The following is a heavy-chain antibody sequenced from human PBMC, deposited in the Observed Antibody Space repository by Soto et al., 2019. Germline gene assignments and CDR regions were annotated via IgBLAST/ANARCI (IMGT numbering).Heavy chain of an antibody. CDR2: IFYGGST. Sequence: QVQLQESGPGLVKPSETLSLTCTVSGGSVAFSYYYWTWIRQPPGKGLEWIGNIFYGGSTKENPSLKHRVTISADTSKNLFSLKLSSVTAADTAVYYCAREGCSGGTCYSGYKLGIDYGGQGALVTVSS. V-gene: IGHV4-61*01. CDR1: GGSVAFSYYY. D-gene: IGHD2-15*01. J-gene: IGHJ4*02. CDR3: AREGCSGGTCYSGYKLGIDY.